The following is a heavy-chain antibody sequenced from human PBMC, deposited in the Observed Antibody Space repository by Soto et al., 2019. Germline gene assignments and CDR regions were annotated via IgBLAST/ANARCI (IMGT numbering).Heavy chain of an antibody. CDR3: ARDADPSGSYDGVGFDY. CDR2: ISYDGSNK. CDR1: GFTFSSYA. Sequence: QVQLVESGGGVVQPGRSLRLSCAASGFTFSSYAMHWVRQAPGKGLEWVAVISYDGSNKYYADSVKGRFTISRDNSKNRVYLQMNSLRAEDTAVYYCARDADPSGSYDGVGFDYWGQGALVTVSS. J-gene: IGHJ4*02. D-gene: IGHD1-26*01. V-gene: IGHV3-30-3*01.